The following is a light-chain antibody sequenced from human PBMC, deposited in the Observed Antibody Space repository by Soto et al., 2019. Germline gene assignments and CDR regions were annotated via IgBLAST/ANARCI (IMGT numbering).Light chain of an antibody. CDR3: HEYNTWPWT. CDR2: GAS. V-gene: IGKV3-15*01. Sequence: EFVLTQSPGTLSLSPGERATLSCRASQSLNTNLAWYQQKLGQAPRVLIYGASTRATGIPARFSGSGPGTEFTLTISGLQSEDSGVYFCHEYNTWPWTFGQGTKVDIK. J-gene: IGKJ1*01. CDR1: QSLNTN.